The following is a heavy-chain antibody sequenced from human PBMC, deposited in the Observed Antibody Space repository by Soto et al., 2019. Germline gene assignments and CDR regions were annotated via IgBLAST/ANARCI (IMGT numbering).Heavy chain of an antibody. J-gene: IGHJ6*02. CDR1: GYTFTSYD. D-gene: IGHD6-6*01. CDR3: ARGHSSSSYYYYYGMDV. V-gene: IGHV1-8*01. CDR2: MNPNSGNT. Sequence: ASVKVSCTASGYTFTSYDINWVRQATGQGLEWMGWMNPNSGNTGYAQKFQGRVTMTRNTSISTAYMELSSLRSEDTAVYYCARGHSSSSYYYYYGMDVWGQGTTVTVSS.